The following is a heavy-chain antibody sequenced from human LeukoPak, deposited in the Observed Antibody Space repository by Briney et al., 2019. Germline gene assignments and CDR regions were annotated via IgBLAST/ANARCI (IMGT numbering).Heavy chain of an antibody. V-gene: IGHV3-66*01. CDR1: GFTVSSNY. J-gene: IGHJ3*02. D-gene: IGHD2-15*01. Sequence: PGGSLRLSCAASGFTVSSNYMSWVRQAPGKGLEWVSVIYSGGSTYYADSVKGRFTISRDNSRNTLYLQMNSLRAEDTAVYYCAREWSDAFDIWGQGTMVTVSS. CDR3: AREWSDAFDI. CDR2: IYSGGST.